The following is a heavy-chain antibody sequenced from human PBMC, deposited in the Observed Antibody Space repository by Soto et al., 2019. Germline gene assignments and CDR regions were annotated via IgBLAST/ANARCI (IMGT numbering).Heavy chain of an antibody. CDR2: IMAMFDTP. Sequence: QVQLVQSGAEVKKHGSSVKVSCKASGGTFSSHTIIWVRQAPGQGLEWMGEIMAMFDTPKYAQKFQGRVTITADKSKSTAYMELCSLRSEDTAVYYCSLEVASGGLFDIWGQGTMVTVSS. CDR1: GGTFSSHT. V-gene: IGHV1-69*06. J-gene: IGHJ3*02. D-gene: IGHD3-10*01. CDR3: SLEVASGGLFDI.